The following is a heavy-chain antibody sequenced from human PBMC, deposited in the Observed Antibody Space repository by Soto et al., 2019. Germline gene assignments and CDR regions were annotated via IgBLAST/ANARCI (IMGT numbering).Heavy chain of an antibody. CDR1: GGTFSSYT. CDR2: IIPILGIA. D-gene: IGHD2-21*02. V-gene: IGHV1-69*02. Sequence: QVQLVQSGAEVKKPGSSVKVSCKSSGGTFSSYTISWVRQAPGQGLEWMGRIIPILGIANYAQKFQARVTITADKSTSTAYMELSSLRSEDTAVYYCARAPYCGGDCYQLDYWGQGTLVTVSS. J-gene: IGHJ4*02. CDR3: ARAPYCGGDCYQLDY.